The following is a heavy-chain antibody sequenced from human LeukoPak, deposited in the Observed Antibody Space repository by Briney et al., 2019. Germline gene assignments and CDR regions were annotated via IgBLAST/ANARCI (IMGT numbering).Heavy chain of an antibody. V-gene: IGHV3-7*01. CDR3: ARDRIGGEEY. CDR1: GFSLSAYN. D-gene: IGHD3-16*01. J-gene: IGHJ4*02. Sequence: GGSLRLSCEGSGFSLSAYNMNWVRQAPGKGLEWVANIKEDGSEKDYVDSVKGRFTISRDNAKNSLYLQMDSLRAEDTAVYYCARDRIGGEEYWGQGTLVTVSS. CDR2: IKEDGSEK.